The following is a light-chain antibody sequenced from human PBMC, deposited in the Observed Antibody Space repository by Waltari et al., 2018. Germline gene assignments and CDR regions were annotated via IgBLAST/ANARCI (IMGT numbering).Light chain of an antibody. Sequence: EIVMTQSPATLSVSPGERASISCRASQRISSNLAWYQQRPGQAPRLLIYGASTRATGIPARFSGSGSGTEFTLTISSLQSEDFAVYYCQHYHNWPVTFGQGTRLEIK. CDR1: QRISSN. J-gene: IGKJ5*01. V-gene: IGKV3-15*01. CDR2: GAS. CDR3: QHYHNWPVT.